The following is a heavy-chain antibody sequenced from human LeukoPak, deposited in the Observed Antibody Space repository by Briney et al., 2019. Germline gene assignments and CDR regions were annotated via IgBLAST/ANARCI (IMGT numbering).Heavy chain of an antibody. Sequence: GGSLRLSCGASGFTVSSSYMNWVRQSPGEGLEWVLVIYSDGRTYYADSVKGRFTISRDNSKNTLYLQMNSLRAEDTAVYYCARGNLVDYNYYGMDVWGQGTTVTVSS. J-gene: IGHJ6*02. CDR2: IYSDGRT. V-gene: IGHV3-66*01. D-gene: IGHD2-15*01. CDR3: ARGNLVDYNYYGMDV. CDR1: GFTVSSSY.